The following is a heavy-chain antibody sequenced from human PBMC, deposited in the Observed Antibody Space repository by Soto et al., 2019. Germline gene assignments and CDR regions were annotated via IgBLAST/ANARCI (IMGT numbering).Heavy chain of an antibody. CDR1: GFTFSSYW. CDR2: IKQDGSEK. V-gene: IGHV3-7*01. J-gene: IGHJ4*02. D-gene: IGHD3-22*01. CDR3: ARVHHYYDSSGYPDY. Sequence: RRLSCAASGFTFSSYWMSWVRQAPGKGLEWVANIKQDGSEKYYVDSVKGRFTISRDNAKNSLYLQMNSLRAEDTAVYYCARVHHYYDSSGYPDYWGQGTLVTVSS.